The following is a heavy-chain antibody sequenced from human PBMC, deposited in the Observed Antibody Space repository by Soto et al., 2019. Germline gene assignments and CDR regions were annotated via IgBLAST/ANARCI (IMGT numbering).Heavy chain of an antibody. Sequence: QVQLVQSGAEVKKPGSSVKVSCKASGGTFSSYAISWVRQAPGQGLEWMGGIIPIFGTANYAQKFQGRVTITADESTSTAYMEMSSLRSEDTAVYYCARDRGGSSPYYYYYGMDVWGQGTTVTVSS. J-gene: IGHJ6*02. CDR1: GGTFSSYA. V-gene: IGHV1-69*01. D-gene: IGHD6-6*01. CDR2: IIPIFGTA. CDR3: ARDRGGSSPYYYYYGMDV.